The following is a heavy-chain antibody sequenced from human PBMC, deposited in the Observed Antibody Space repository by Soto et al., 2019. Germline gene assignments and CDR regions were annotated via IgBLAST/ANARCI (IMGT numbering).Heavy chain of an antibody. CDR3: ARDGDEAEAGPYNWFDT. Sequence: GGSLRLSCAASGFTFSSYGMHWVRQAPGKGLEWVAVIWYDGSNKYYADSVKGRFTISRDNSKNTLYLQMNSLRAEDTAVYYCARDGDEAEAGPYNWFDTWGQGTLVTVSS. D-gene: IGHD6-13*01. J-gene: IGHJ5*02. CDR1: GFTFSSYG. CDR2: IWYDGSNK. V-gene: IGHV3-33*01.